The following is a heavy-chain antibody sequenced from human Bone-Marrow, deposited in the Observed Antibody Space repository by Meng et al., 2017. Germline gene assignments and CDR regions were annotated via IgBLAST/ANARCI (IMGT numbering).Heavy chain of an antibody. CDR3: ARGQTYGDYHY. V-gene: IGHV4-31*03. D-gene: IGHD4-17*01. J-gene: IGHJ4*02. CDR1: GGSISSGGYY. Sequence: SETLSLTCTVSGGSISSGGYYWSWIRQHPGKGLEWIGYIYYSGSTYYNPSLKSRVTISVDTSKNQFSLKLSAVTAADTAVYYCARGQTYGDYHYWGQGTLVTVSS. CDR2: IYYSGST.